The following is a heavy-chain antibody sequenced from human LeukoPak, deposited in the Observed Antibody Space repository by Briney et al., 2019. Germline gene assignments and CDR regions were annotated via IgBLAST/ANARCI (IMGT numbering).Heavy chain of an antibody. CDR2: LYSDGNT. CDR1: GFTVITND. D-gene: IGHD1-14*01. Sequence: GGSLRLSCAASGFTVITNDMTWVPEAPGKGLEWVSVLYSDGNTKYADSVQGRFTISRDNSKNTLYLEMNSLSPDDTAVYYCARGVEPLAANTLAYWGQGTLVTVSS. J-gene: IGHJ4*02. CDR3: ARGVEPLAANTLAY. V-gene: IGHV3-53*01.